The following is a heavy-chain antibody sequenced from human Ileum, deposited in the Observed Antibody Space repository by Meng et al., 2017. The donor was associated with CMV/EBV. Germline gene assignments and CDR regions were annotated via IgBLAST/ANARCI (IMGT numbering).Heavy chain of an antibody. CDR3: AIYYGGVGGRGY. D-gene: IGHD2-21*01. J-gene: IGHJ4*02. Sequence: VELQRPGPRLLKPSRALSLSCSVSGDSISSDNYHGGWIRQPAGKGLEWIGQRHKNGNDNYNASLKSRVTISIDTSKNQFSLTLTSVTAADTAVYYCAIYYGGVGGRGYWAQGTLVTVSS. CDR1: GDSISSDNYH. CDR2: RHKNGND. V-gene: IGHV4-61*02.